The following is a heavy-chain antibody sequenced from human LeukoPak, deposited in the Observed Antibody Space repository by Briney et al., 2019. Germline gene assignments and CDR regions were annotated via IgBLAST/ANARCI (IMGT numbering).Heavy chain of an antibody. D-gene: IGHD6-13*01. Sequence: GESLKISCKGSEYSFTSYWIAWVRQMPGKGLEWMGIIYPGDSDTRYSPSFQGQVTISADTSISTAYLQWSSLKASDTAIYYCARRYTSSSPFGYWGQGTLVTVSS. CDR1: EYSFTSYW. V-gene: IGHV5-51*01. CDR3: ARRYTSSSPFGY. CDR2: IYPGDSDT. J-gene: IGHJ4*02.